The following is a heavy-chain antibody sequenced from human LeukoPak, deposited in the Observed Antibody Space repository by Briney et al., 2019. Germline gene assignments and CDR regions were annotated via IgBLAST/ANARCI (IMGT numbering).Heavy chain of an antibody. J-gene: IGHJ4*02. V-gene: IGHV4-59*01. CDR1: GVSISSYY. D-gene: IGHD1-26*01. CDR3: ARSPGATIDY. Sequence: PSETLSLTCTVSGVSISSYYWSWIRQPPGKGLEWIGYIYYSGSTNYNPSLKSRVTISVDTSKNQFSLKLSSVTAADTAVYYCARSPGATIDYWGQGTLVTVSS. CDR2: IYYSGST.